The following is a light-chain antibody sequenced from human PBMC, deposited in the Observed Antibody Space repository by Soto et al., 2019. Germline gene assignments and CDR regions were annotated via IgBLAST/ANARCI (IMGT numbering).Light chain of an antibody. V-gene: IGKV3D-20*02. J-gene: IGKJ1*01. CDR3: HQRQSWPRT. CDR2: QTS. Sequence: EIVLTQSPGTLSLSPGEGATLSCRASQILSSNYLAWYQQKPGQAPRLLIYQTSIRAAGIPARFSASGTGTDFTLTISDVQPEDFAVYYCHQRQSWPRTFGQGTKVDIK. CDR1: QILSSNY.